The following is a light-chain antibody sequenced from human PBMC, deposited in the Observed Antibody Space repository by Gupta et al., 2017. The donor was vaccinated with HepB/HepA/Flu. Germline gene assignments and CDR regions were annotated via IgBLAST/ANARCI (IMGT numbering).Light chain of an antibody. V-gene: IGLV1-44*01. CDR3: AAWDDNLNGVV. CDR2: SNS. Sequence: QSVLTQPPSASGTPGQRVTISCSGGNSNIETNTVNWYQQLPGTAPKLLIYSNSRRPSGVPDRFSGSKSGTSASLAISGLQSEDEAHYHCAAWDDNLNGVVFGGGTKLTVL. J-gene: IGLJ2*01. CDR1: NSNIETNT.